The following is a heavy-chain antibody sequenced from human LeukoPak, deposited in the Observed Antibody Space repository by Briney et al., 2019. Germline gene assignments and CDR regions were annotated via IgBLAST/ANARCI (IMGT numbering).Heavy chain of an antibody. CDR2: ISAYNGNT. J-gene: IGHJ4*02. D-gene: IGHD3-10*01. Sequence: ASVKVSCRASGYTFTGYYMHWVRQAPGQGLEWMGWISAYNGNTNYAQKLQGRVTMTTDTSTSTAYMELRSLRSDDTAVYYCARDKGITMVRGVPTYWGQGTLVTVSS. CDR1: GYTFTGYY. V-gene: IGHV1-18*04. CDR3: ARDKGITMVRGVPTY.